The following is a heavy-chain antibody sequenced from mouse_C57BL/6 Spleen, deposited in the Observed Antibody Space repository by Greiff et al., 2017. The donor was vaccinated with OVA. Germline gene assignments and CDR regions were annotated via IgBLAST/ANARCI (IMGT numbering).Heavy chain of an antibody. CDR2: INPGSGGT. V-gene: IGHV1-54*01. CDR3: ARSETLYFDY. Sequence: LQESGAELVRPGTSVKVSCKASGYAFTNYLIEWVKQRPGQGLEWIGVINPGSGGTNYNEKFKGKATLTADKSSSTAYMQLSSLTSEDSAVYFCARSETLYFDYWGQGTTLTVSS. CDR1: GYAFTNYL. J-gene: IGHJ2*01.